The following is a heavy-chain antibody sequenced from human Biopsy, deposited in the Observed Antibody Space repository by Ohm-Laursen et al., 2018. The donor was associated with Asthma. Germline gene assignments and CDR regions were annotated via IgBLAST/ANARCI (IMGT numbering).Heavy chain of an antibody. D-gene: IGHD5-12*01. CDR3: AKRRGYSGHDNDY. J-gene: IGHJ4*02. V-gene: IGHV3-30*18. CDR1: GFMFRSFG. CDR2: ISYDGNHK. Sequence: SLRLSCTASGFMFRSFGMHWVRQAPGKGLEWVAVISYDGNHKFYEDSVKGRFIISRDNSKNTLYLQMNSLRTEDTAVYYCAKRRGYSGHDNDYWGQGTLVIVSS.